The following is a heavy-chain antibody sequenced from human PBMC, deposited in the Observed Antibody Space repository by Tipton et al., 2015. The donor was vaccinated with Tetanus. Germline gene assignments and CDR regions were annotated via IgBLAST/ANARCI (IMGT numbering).Heavy chain of an antibody. CDR2: IFYSGNT. J-gene: IGHJ4*02. V-gene: IGHV4-59*01. CDR3: ARAGGGSWGNFDY. CDR1: GGSISTYY. Sequence: LRLSCTVSGGSISTYYWSWIRQPPGKGLEWIGYIFYSGNTNYNPSLKTRVTISVDTSKNQFSLKLSSVTAADTAVYYCARAGGGSWGNFDYWGQGTLVTVSS. D-gene: IGHD6-13*01.